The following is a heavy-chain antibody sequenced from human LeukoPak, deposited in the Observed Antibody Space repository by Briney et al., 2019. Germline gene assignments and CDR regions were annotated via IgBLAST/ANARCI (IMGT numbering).Heavy chain of an antibody. CDR2: IYPGDPDT. CDR1: GYSFTNYW. CDR3: ARLPRIDNWFDP. J-gene: IGHJ5*02. Sequence: GESLKISGKGSGYSFTNYWIAWVRQMPGKGLEWMGIIYPGDPDTTYSPSFQGQVTISADKSISTAYLQWSSLKASDTAMYYCARLPRIDNWFDPWGQGTLVTVSS. D-gene: IGHD2-15*01. V-gene: IGHV5-51*01.